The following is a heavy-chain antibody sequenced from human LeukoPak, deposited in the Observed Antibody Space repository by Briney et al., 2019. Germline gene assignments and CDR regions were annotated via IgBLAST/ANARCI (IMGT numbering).Heavy chain of an antibody. J-gene: IGHJ4*02. CDR2: IYYSGST. V-gene: IGHV4-59*02. D-gene: IGHD3-16*02. Sequence: SETLCLTCTVSGGSVSNYYWSWIRQPPGKGLESIGYIYYSGSTNYNPSLKSRVTMSVDTSKNQFSLKLSSVTTADTAVYYCERDRSPLSYWGQGTLVTVSS. CDR3: ERDRSPLSY. CDR1: GGSVSNYY.